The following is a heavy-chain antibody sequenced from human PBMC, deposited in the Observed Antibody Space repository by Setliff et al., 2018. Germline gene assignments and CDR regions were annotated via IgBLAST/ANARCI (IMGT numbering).Heavy chain of an antibody. CDR3: ARHGGWYFDL. D-gene: IGHD4-17*01. Sequence: SETLSLTCTVYGGSFTGYYWSWFRQVPGKGLEWIAEIGHSDMPHYIPSLKSRVTISADTSKSEFSLRLNSVTAADSAVYYCARHGGWYFDLWGRGTLVTVSS. V-gene: IGHV4-34*01. CDR1: GGSFTGYY. CDR2: IGHSDMP. J-gene: IGHJ2*01.